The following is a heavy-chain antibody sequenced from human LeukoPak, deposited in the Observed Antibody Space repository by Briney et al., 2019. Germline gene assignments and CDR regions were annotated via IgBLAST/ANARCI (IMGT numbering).Heavy chain of an antibody. CDR1: GYSISSGYY. CDR2: IYHSGST. Sequence: SETLSLTCTVSGYSISSGYYWGWIRQPPGKGLEWIGSIYHSGSTYHNPSLKSRVTISVDTSKNQFSLKLSSVTAADTAVYYCARAALLWFGEQWDMIGWFDPWGQGTLVTVSS. J-gene: IGHJ5*02. CDR3: ARAALLWFGEQWDMIGWFDP. V-gene: IGHV4-38-2*02. D-gene: IGHD3-10*01.